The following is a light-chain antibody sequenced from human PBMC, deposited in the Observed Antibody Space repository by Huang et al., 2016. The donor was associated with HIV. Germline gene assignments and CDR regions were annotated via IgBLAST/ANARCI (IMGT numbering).Light chain of an antibody. Sequence: DIVMTKSPDSLAVSLGERATINCKSSQSVLYNATNRNYLAWYQQKPGHSPKLLIFWASTRNSGVPDRFSGSGSGTDFTLTISSLQAEDVAVYYCQQYYTTPRTFGPGTKVDLK. CDR3: QQYYTTPRT. V-gene: IGKV4-1*01. J-gene: IGKJ3*01. CDR2: WAS. CDR1: QSVLYNATNRNY.